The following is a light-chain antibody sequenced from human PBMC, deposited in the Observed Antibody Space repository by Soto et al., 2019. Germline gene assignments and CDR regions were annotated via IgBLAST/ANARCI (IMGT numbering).Light chain of an antibody. CDR3: QSYDSSLSGSDVV. CDR1: SSNIGAGYD. J-gene: IGLJ2*01. Sequence: QLVLTQPPSVSGAPGQRVTISCTGSSSNIGAGYDVHWYQQPPGTAPKLLIYGNSNRPSGVPDRFSGSKSGTSASLAITGLQAEDEADYYCQSYDSSLSGSDVVFGGGTKLTVL. CDR2: GNS. V-gene: IGLV1-40*01.